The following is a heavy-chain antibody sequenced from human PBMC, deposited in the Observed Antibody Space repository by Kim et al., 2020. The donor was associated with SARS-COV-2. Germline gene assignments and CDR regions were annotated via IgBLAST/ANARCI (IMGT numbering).Heavy chain of an antibody. J-gene: IGHJ5*02. D-gene: IGHD1-26*01. CDR1: GGTFSSYA. V-gene: IGHV1-69*13. Sequence: SVKVSCKASGGTFSSYAISWVRQAPGQGLEWMGGIIPIFGTANYAQKFQGRVTITADESTSTAYMELSSLRSEDTAVYYCARDRELDSRLGVFDPWGQGTLVTVSS. CDR2: IIPIFGTA. CDR3: ARDRELDSRLGVFDP.